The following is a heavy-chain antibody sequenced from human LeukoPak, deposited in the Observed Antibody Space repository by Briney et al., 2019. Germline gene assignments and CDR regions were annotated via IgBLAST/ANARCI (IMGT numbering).Heavy chain of an antibody. Sequence: GGSLRLSCAASGFTFSSYGMHWVRQAPGKGLEWVAVISYDGSNKYYADSVKGRFTISRDNSENTLYLQMNSLRAEDTAVYFCAKDYSASQLVPLYYFNCWGQGSLVTVSS. J-gene: IGHJ4*02. V-gene: IGHV3-30*18. CDR1: GFTFSSYG. D-gene: IGHD6-6*01. CDR2: ISYDGSNK. CDR3: AKDYSASQLVPLYYFNC.